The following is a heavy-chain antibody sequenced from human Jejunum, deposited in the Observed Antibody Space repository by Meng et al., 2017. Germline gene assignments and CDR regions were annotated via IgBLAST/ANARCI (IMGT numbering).Heavy chain of an antibody. V-gene: IGHV3-7*01. Sequence: GGSLRLSCAASGFTFSIYSMNWVRQAPGRGLEWVANIKHDGSDKNYVDSVNGRFTISRDNAKNSLYLQMNSLRAEDTAVYYCAKDLQIAYWGQGTLVTVSS. CDR2: IKHDGSDK. CDR1: GFTFSIYS. CDR3: AKDLQIAY. J-gene: IGHJ4*02.